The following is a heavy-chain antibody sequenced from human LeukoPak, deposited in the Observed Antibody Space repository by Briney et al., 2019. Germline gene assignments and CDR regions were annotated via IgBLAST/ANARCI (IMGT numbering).Heavy chain of an antibody. Sequence: SETLSLTCAVSGTSISLSNWWTWVRQPPGKGLEWIGEIYHSGTTNYNPSLKSRVTISLDKSRNQFSLNLNSVSAADTAVYFCATTEKNRYYINLWGPGTTVIVSS. CDR2: IYHSGTT. V-gene: IGHV4-4*02. CDR3: ATTEKNRYYINL. D-gene: IGHD2-21*01. J-gene: IGHJ6*01. CDR1: GTSISLSNW.